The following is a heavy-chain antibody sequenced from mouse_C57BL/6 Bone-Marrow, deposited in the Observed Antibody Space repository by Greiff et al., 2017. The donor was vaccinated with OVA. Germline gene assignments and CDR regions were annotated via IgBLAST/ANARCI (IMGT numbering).Heavy chain of an antibody. V-gene: IGHV1-64*01. CDR1: GYTFTSYW. D-gene: IGHD2-3*01. CDR2: IHPNSGST. CDR3: ARGGYYVKNYAMDY. Sequence: VQLQQPGAELVKPGASVKLSCKASGYTFTSYWMHWVKQRPGQGLEWIGMIHPNSGSTNYNEKFKSKATLTVDKSSSTAYMQLSSLTSEDSAVYYCARGGYYVKNYAMDYWGQGTSVTVSS. J-gene: IGHJ4*01.